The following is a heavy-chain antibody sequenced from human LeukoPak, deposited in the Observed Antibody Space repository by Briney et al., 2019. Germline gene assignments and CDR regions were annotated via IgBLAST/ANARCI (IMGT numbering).Heavy chain of an antibody. Sequence: GGSLRLSCAASGFDFSRITMNWVRQAPGKELEGISYISSRTGTIYYADSVKGRFTVSRDNSKNTLYLQMNSLRAEDTAVYYCAKDERGYYDSSGFFGAIDYWGQGSLVSVSS. V-gene: IGHV3-48*01. D-gene: IGHD3-22*01. CDR2: ISSRTGTI. CDR3: AKDERGYYDSSGFFGAIDY. J-gene: IGHJ4*02. CDR1: GFDFSRIT.